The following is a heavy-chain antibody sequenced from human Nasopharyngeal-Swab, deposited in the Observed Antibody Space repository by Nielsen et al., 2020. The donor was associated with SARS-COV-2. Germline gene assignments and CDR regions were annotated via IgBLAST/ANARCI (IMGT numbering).Heavy chain of an antibody. CDR1: GFPFRDFW. D-gene: IGHD3-10*01. CDR2: IKQDGSEK. Sequence: GGSLRSPWVAPGFPFRDFWMSWARKVPAKGLEWVASIKQDGSEKNYVDSVKGRFTISRDNAKNSLFLQMDSLRTEDTAFYYCARVGGRTSPMGSWGQGTLVTVSS. J-gene: IGHJ4*02. CDR3: ARVGGRTSPMGS. V-gene: IGHV3-7*01.